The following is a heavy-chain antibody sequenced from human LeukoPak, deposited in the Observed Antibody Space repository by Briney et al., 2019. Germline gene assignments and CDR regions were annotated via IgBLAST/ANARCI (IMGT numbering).Heavy chain of an antibody. Sequence: ASVTVSFKASGGTFISYAISWVRQAPGQGLEWMGGIIPIFGTANYAQKFQGRVTITADESTSTAYMELSSLRSEDTAVYYCARGYPYYYDSSGYYPYWGQGTLVTVSS. V-gene: IGHV1-69*13. CDR3: ARGYPYYYDSSGYYPY. J-gene: IGHJ4*02. D-gene: IGHD3-22*01. CDR1: GGTFISYA. CDR2: IIPIFGTA.